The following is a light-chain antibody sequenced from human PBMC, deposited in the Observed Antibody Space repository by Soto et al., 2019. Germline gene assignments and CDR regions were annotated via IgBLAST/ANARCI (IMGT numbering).Light chain of an antibody. J-gene: IGLJ3*02. CDR3: GTWDNSLSGVV. Sequence: QSVLTQPPSVSAAPGRKVTISCSGSSSNIEKNYVSWYQQLPGTGPKLLIYDNSNRASGIPDRFSGSKAGTSATLGITGLQTGDEANYYCGTWDNSLSGVVFGGGTKLTVL. CDR1: SSNIEKNY. V-gene: IGLV1-51*01. CDR2: DNS.